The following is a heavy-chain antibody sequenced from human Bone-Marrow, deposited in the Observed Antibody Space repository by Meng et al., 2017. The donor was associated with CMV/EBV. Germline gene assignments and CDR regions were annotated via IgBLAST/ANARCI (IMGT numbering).Heavy chain of an antibody. J-gene: IGHJ6*02. CDR2: ISAYNGNT. D-gene: IGHD4-17*01. CDR1: GYTFTSYD. Sequence: ASVKVSCKASGYTFTSYDISWVRQAPGQGLEWMGWISAYNGNTNYAQKLQGRVTMTTDTSTSTAYMELSRLRSDDTAVYYCAREGRYGDYTLDVWGQGTTVTVSS. CDR3: AREGRYGDYTLDV. V-gene: IGHV1-18*01.